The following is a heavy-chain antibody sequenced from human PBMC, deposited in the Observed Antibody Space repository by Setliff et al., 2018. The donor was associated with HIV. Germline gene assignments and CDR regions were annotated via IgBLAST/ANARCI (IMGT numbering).Heavy chain of an antibody. CDR2: FDPQDGET. Sequence: ASVKVSCKVYGYTLSELSIHWVRQAPGKGLEWMGYFDPQDGETVYAQKFQGRVTLTEDTSTGTAYMELSGLRSEDTAVYYCATIPRPSYYYYYYMDVWGKGTTVTVSS. CDR3: ATIPRPSYYYYYYMDV. J-gene: IGHJ6*03. CDR1: GYTLSELS. V-gene: IGHV1-24*01. D-gene: IGHD6-6*01.